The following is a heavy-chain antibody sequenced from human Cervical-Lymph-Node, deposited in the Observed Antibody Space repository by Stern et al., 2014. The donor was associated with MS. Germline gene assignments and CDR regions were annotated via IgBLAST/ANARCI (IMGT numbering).Heavy chain of an antibody. V-gene: IGHV1-18*04. Sequence: VQLVESGAEVKKPGASGKVSCKASGYIFASYRISWVRQAAGQGLEWMGWVSPYNTNYEQKFQGRVTMTTDTSTSTAFMELRSLTSDDTAVYYCARVTMINYFDYWGQGALVTVSS. J-gene: IGHJ4*02. CDR3: ARVTMINYFDY. CDR2: VSPYNT. D-gene: IGHD3-22*01. CDR1: GYIFASYR.